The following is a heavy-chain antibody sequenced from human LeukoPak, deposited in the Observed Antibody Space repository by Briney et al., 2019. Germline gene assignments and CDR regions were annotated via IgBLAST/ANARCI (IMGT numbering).Heavy chain of an antibody. CDR3: AREGPVAGTDY. D-gene: IGHD6-19*01. CDR1: GGSISSYY. Sequence: SETLSLTCTVSGGSISSYYWSWIRQPPGKGLEWIGYIYYSGSTNYNPSLKSRVTISVDTSKNQFSLKLSSLTAADTAVYYCAREGPVAGTDYWGQGTLVTVSS. J-gene: IGHJ4*02. V-gene: IGHV4-59*12. CDR2: IYYSGST.